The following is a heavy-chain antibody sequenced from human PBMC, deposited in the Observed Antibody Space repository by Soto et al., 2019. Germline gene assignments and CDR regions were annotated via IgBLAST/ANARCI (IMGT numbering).Heavy chain of an antibody. D-gene: IGHD1-26*01. V-gene: IGHV1-2*02. CDR3: ARLKWGLDYYSGMDV. J-gene: IGHJ6*02. Sequence: QVQLVQSGAEVKKSGASVKVSCKASGYTFSDYFIQWLRQAPGQGLEWVAWINPKTAATNYAKKFQDRVTLTSDTSFSTAYLELTRLRPDDTALYYCARLKWGLDYYSGMDVWGQGTAVTVSS. CDR2: INPKTAAT. CDR1: GYTFSDYF.